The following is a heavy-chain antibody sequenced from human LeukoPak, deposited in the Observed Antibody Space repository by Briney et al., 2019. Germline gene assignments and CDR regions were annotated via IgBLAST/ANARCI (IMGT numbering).Heavy chain of an antibody. D-gene: IGHD3-22*01. CDR2: IKSDGST. CDR3: ARAPSEIGGYYPEYFRH. J-gene: IGHJ1*01. V-gene: IGHV3-74*01. Sequence: PGGSLRLSCAASGFTFSTYWMHWVRQAPGKGLVWVSRIKSDGSTNYADSVKGRFTISRDNASNTLSLQMNSLRPEDTGVYYCARAPSEIGGYYPEYFRHWGQGTLVTVSS. CDR1: GFTFSTYW.